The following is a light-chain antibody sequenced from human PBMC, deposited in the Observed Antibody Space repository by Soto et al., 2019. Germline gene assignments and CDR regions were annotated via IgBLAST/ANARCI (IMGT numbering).Light chain of an antibody. CDR3: SSFTIRTTVV. V-gene: IGLV2-14*01. J-gene: IGLJ1*01. Sequence: LTQPASVSGSPGQSITVSCTGTSSDVGGYKYVSWYQQHPGKAPKLMIYEVTNRPSGVSNRFSGSKSGNTASLTISGLQAEDEADYYCSSFTIRTTVVFGTGTKV. CDR1: SSDVGGYKY. CDR2: EVT.